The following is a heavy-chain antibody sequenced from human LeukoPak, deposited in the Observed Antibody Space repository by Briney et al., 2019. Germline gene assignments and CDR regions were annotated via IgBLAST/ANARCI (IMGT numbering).Heavy chain of an antibody. CDR1: GFTFIDYD. D-gene: IGHD6-19*01. CDR3: ARGGIQVSGIDEFDY. V-gene: IGHV3-13*01. CDR2: IGIRGDT. Sequence: GGSLRLSCAASGFTFIDYDMHWVREVIGKGLEGVSAIGIRGDTHYSGSVKGRFTISRENAERSLYLQMNSLRAEDTAVYYCARGGIQVSGIDEFDYWGQGTLVTVSS. J-gene: IGHJ4*02.